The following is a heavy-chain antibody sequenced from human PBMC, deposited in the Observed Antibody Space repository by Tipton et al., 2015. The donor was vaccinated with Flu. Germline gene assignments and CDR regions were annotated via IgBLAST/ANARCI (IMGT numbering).Heavy chain of an antibody. Sequence: GSLRLSCTASGFPFSSYSMNWVRQAPGKGLEWVASISRSSTYIYYADSVEGRFTISRDDARNSVYLQMNSLRAEDTAVYYCTRALDYWGQGTPVTVSS. J-gene: IGHJ4*02. CDR2: ISRSSTYI. CDR1: GFPFSSYS. V-gene: IGHV3-21*01. CDR3: TRALDY.